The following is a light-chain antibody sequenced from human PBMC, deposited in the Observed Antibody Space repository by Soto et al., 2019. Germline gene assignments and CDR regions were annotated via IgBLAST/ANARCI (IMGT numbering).Light chain of an antibody. CDR2: EAS. Sequence: DIQMTQSPCTLAASVGARVTITCRASQSISSWLAWYQQKPGKAPKILIFEASSLESGVPSRFSGSGSATEFTLTISSLQPDDFATYYCQQYSTYPWTFGQGTKVDIK. V-gene: IGKV1-5*01. CDR3: QQYSTYPWT. CDR1: QSISSW. J-gene: IGKJ1*01.